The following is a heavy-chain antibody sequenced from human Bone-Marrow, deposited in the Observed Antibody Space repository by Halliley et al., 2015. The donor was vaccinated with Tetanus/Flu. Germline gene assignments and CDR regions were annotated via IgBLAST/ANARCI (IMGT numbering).Heavy chain of an antibody. CDR3: AGDRSSGYYLGNGHGD. V-gene: IGHV3-74*01. J-gene: IGHJ4*02. CDR2: INSEGGKR. D-gene: IGHD3-3*01. Sequence: INSEGGKRRWADSVKRRFTISRDNSKNTLYLEMESLRLEDAAVYYCAGDRSSGYYLGNGHGDWGQGTLVTVSS.